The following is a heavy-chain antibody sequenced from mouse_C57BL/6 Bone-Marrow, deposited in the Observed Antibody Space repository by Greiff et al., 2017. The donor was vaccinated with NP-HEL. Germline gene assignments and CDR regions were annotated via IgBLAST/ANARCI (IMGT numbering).Heavy chain of an antibody. CDR2: IDPSDSYT. D-gene: IGHD1-1*01. CDR1: GYTFTSYW. J-gene: IGHJ1*03. V-gene: IGHV1-59*01. CDR3: ARELRYIL. Sequence: QVQLKQPGAELVRPGTSVKLSCKASGYTFTSYWMHWVKQRPGQGLEWIGVIDPSDSYTNYNQKFKGKATLTVDTSSSTAYMQLSSLTSEDSAVYYCARELRYILWGTGTTVTVSS.